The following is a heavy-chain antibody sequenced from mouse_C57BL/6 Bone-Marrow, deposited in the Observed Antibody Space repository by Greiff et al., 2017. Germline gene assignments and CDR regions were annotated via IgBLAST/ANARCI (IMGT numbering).Heavy chain of an antibody. CDR3: ATGGDDGYYKAY. V-gene: IGHV1-26*01. CDR1: GYTFTDYY. J-gene: IGHJ3*01. CDR2: INPNNGGT. D-gene: IGHD2-3*01. Sequence: EVKLVESGPELVKPGASVKISCKASGYTFTDYYMNWVKQSHGKSLEWIGDINPNNGGTSYNQKFKGKATLTVDKSSSTAYMELRSLTSEDSAVYYCATGGDDGYYKAYWGQGTLVTVSA.